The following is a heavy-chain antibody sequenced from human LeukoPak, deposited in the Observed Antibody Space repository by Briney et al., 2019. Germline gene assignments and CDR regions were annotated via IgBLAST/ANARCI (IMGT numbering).Heavy chain of an antibody. V-gene: IGHV1-2*06. Sequence: VASVKVSCKASGYTFTVYYMHWVRQAPGQGLEWMGRINPNSGGTNYAQKFQGRVTMTRDTSISTAYMELSRLRSDDTAVYYCARYITVGATYQHFDYWGQGTLVTVSS. J-gene: IGHJ4*02. D-gene: IGHD1-26*01. CDR1: GYTFTVYY. CDR2: INPNSGGT. CDR3: ARYITVGATYQHFDY.